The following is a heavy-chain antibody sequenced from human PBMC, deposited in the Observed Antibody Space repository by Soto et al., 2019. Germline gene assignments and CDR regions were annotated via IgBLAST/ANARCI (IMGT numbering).Heavy chain of an antibody. D-gene: IGHD6-6*01. CDR2: ISAYNGNT. CDR3: ASSSSIAALSWFDP. J-gene: IGHJ5*02. V-gene: IGHV1-18*04. Sequence: QVQLVQSGAEVKNPGASVKVSCKASGYTFTSYGISWVRQAPGQGLEWMGWISAYNGNTNYAQKLQGRVNMTTDTPTSTAYMELRSLRSDDTAVYYCASSSSIAALSWFDPWGQGTLVTVSS. CDR1: GYTFTSYG.